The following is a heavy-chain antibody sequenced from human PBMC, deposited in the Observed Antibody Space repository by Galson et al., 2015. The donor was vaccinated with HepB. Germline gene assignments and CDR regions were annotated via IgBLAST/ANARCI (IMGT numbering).Heavy chain of an antibody. CDR1: GFTFSSYW. V-gene: IGHV3-7*03. J-gene: IGHJ4*02. Sequence: SLRLSCAASGFTFSSYWMNWVRQAPGKGLEWVASLKQDGSEENYVDSVKGRFTISRDNAKNSLYLQMNSLGAEDTAVYYCARDSPGAVAAYGGKDYWGQGTLVTVSS. D-gene: IGHD6-19*01. CDR2: LKQDGSEE. CDR3: ARDSPGAVAAYGGKDY.